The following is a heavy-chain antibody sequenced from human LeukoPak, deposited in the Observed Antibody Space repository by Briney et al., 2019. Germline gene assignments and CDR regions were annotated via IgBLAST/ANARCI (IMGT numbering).Heavy chain of an antibody. CDR1: GFTFSSYS. D-gene: IGHD3-9*01. CDR3: AKSHPDILTGYYIFGY. J-gene: IGHJ4*02. Sequence: GGSLRLSCAASGFTFSSYSMNWVRQAPGKGLEWVSYISSSSSTIYYADSVKGRFTISRDNSKNTLYLQMNSLRAEDTAVYYCAKSHPDILTGYYIFGYWGQGTLVTVSS. CDR2: ISSSSSTI. V-gene: IGHV3-48*01.